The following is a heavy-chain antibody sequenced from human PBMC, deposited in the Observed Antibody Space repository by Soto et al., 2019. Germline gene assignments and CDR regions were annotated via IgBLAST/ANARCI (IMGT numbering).Heavy chain of an antibody. CDR3: AREKQQLLYYYGMDV. CDR1: GFTFSSYA. Sequence: QVQLVESGGGVVQPGRSLRLSCAASGFTFSSYAMHWVRQAPGKGLEWVAVISYDGSNKYYADSVKGRFTISRDNSKNTLYLQMNSLRAEDTAVYYCAREKQQLLYYYGMDVWGQGNTVTVSS. CDR2: ISYDGSNK. J-gene: IGHJ6*02. D-gene: IGHD6-13*01. V-gene: IGHV3-30-3*01.